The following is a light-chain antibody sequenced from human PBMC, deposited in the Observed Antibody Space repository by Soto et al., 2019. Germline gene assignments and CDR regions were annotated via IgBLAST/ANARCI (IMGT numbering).Light chain of an antibody. CDR3: QEYIQWPPGM. CDR1: QFVSSR. V-gene: IGKV3-15*01. Sequence: DIVVTQSPATLSASPGERVTLSCRASQFVSSRLAWYQQRPGQVPRLLIYDTSTRAPGISARFSGSGSGTEFSLPISSLQSEDFAVYYCQEYIQWPPGMFGPGTTVDIK. J-gene: IGKJ1*01. CDR2: DTS.